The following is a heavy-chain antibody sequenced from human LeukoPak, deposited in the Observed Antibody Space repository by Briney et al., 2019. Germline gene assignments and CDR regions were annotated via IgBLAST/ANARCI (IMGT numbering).Heavy chain of an antibody. D-gene: IGHD7-27*01. CDR2: IEPNRGGT. Sequence: GASVKVSCKASGYTFTGHYLHWIRQAPGQGLEWMGWIEPNRGGTHYAQNFQGRLTISRDTSISTAYMELSRLSSDDTAMYNCARDENWGPDFWGQGTLVTVSS. CDR1: GYTFTGHY. V-gene: IGHV1-2*02. J-gene: IGHJ4*02. CDR3: ARDENWGPDF.